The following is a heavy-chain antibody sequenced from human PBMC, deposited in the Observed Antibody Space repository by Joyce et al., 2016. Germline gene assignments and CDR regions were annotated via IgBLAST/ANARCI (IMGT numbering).Heavy chain of an antibody. D-gene: IGHD6-6*01. V-gene: IGHV4-61*01. J-gene: IGHJ4*02. CDR1: GGSVSSGSYY. CDR2: IYLSGGT. CDR3: ARVPKYSSSVFDY. Sequence: QVQLQESGPGLVKPSETLSLTCTVSGGSVSSGSYYWGWIRQPPGKGLEWIGYIYLSGGTNYHPSLNSRVSISVDTSKNQFSLKLSSVAAADTAVYYCARVPKYSSSVFDYWGQGTLVTVSS.